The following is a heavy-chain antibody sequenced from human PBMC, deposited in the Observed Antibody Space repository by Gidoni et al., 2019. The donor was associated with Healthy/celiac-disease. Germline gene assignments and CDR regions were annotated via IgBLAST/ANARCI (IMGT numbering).Heavy chain of an antibody. Sequence: QVQLQQWGAGLLKPSETLSLTCAVYGGSFSGYYWSWIRQPPGKGLEWIGEINHSGSTNYNPSLKSRVTISVDTSKNQFSLKLSSVTAADTAVYYCARDHSYSGSYAYWGQGTLVTVSS. CDR2: INHSGST. V-gene: IGHV4-34*01. CDR3: ARDHSYSGSYAY. CDR1: GGSFSGYY. J-gene: IGHJ4*02. D-gene: IGHD1-26*01.